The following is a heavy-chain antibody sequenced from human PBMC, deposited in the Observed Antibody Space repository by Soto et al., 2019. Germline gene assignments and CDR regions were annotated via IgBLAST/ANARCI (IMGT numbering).Heavy chain of an antibody. CDR3: ARHVRSIAARRVVRWFDP. CDR1: GYSFTSYW. CDR2: IYPGDSDT. Sequence: ASVKVSCKGSGYSFTSYWIGWVRQMPGKGLEWMGIIYPGDSDTRYSPSFQGQVTISADKSISTAYLQWSSLKASDTAMYYCARHVRSIAARRVVRWFDPWGQGTLVTVSS. V-gene: IGHV5-51*01. D-gene: IGHD6-6*01. J-gene: IGHJ5*02.